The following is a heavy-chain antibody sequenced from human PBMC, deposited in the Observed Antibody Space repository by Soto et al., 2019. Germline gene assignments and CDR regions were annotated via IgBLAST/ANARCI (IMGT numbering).Heavy chain of an antibody. CDR2: ISSDGRNK. V-gene: IGHV3-30*18. Sequence: QVQLVESGGGVVQPGGSLRLSCAASGFTFISFALHWVRQAPGKGLEWVAVISSDGRNKYYADSVKGRFTISRDASKNTLYLQMNSLRAEDTAVYYCAKDGGPLVVVVAALSYWGQGTLVTVSS. D-gene: IGHD2-15*01. CDR1: GFTFISFA. CDR3: AKDGGPLVVVVAALSY. J-gene: IGHJ4*02.